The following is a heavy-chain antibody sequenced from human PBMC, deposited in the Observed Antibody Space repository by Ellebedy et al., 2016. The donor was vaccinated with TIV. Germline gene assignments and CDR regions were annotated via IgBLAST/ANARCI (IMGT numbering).Heavy chain of an antibody. CDR2: IYYSGST. J-gene: IGHJ6*02. Sequence: SETLSLXXTVSGGSISSYYWSWIRQPPGKGLEWIGYIYYSGSTNYNPSLKSRVTISVDTSKNQFSLKLSSVTAADTAVYYCARSRPAWYENGMDVWGQGTTVTVSS. CDR3: ARSRPAWYENGMDV. D-gene: IGHD2-15*01. V-gene: IGHV4-59*12. CDR1: GGSISSYY.